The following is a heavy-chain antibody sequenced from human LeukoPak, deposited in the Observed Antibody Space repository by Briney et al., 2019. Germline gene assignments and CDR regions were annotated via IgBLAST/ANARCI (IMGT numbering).Heavy chain of an antibody. CDR2: ITISGHTK. CDR1: GFDLSTYE. V-gene: IGHV3-48*03. J-gene: IGHJ5*02. Sequence: GGSLRLSCAASGFDLSTYEMNWVRQAPGKGLEWIADITISGHTKNYADSVKGRFTISRDNARTSLYLQMNSLRVEDTAVYYCARGDPHADLWGQGTLVTVSS. CDR3: ARGDPHADL.